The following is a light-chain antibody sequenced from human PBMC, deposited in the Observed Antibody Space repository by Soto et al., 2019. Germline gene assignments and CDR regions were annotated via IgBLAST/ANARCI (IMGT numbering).Light chain of an antibody. CDR3: QQYGSSRLT. CDR2: DAS. Sequence: EIVFTQSPATLSLSPGERARLSCRASQSVGTYLAWYQQKPGQAPRLLIYDASKRATGIPARFSGSGSGTDFTLTITSLEPEDFAVYYCQQYGSSRLTFGGGTRLEI. V-gene: IGKV3-11*01. J-gene: IGKJ5*01. CDR1: QSVGTY.